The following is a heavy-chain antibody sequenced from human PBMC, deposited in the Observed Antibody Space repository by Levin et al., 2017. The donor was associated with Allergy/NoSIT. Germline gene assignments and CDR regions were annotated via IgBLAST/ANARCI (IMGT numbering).Heavy chain of an antibody. CDR2: INPSSGRI. V-gene: IGHV1-46*01. Sequence: ASVKVSCKASGYTFTSYYIHWVRQAPGQGLEWMAIINPSSGRITYAQKFQGRVTMTRDTSTSTVYMELNSLTSEDTDVYYCARDSTEVAGTGGAFDIWGQGTMVTVSS. CDR3: ARDSTEVAGTGGAFDI. D-gene: IGHD6-19*01. J-gene: IGHJ3*02. CDR1: GYTFTSYY.